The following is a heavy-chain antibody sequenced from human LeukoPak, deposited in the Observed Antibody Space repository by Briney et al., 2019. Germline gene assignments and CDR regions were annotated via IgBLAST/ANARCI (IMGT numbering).Heavy chain of an antibody. V-gene: IGHV4-38-2*02. Sequence: SETLSLTCTVSGYSISSGYYWGWIRQPPGRGLEWIGSIYHSGSTYYNPSLKSRVTISVDTSKNQFSLKLSSVTAADTAVYYCARGTYVGAFDIWGQGTMVTVSS. J-gene: IGHJ3*02. CDR3: ARGTYVGAFDI. CDR2: IYHSGST. D-gene: IGHD3-10*02. CDR1: GYSISSGYY.